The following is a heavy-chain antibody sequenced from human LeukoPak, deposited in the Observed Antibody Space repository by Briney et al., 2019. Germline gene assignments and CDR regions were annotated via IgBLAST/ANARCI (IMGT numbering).Heavy chain of an antibody. CDR1: GFTFSSYA. V-gene: IGHV3-23*01. CDR3: ARGGSYLSAFDI. Sequence: GGSLRLSCAASGFTFSSYAMSWVRQAPGKGLERVSAISGSGGSTYYADSVKGRFTISRDNSKNTLYLQMNSLRAEDTAVYYCARGGSYLSAFDIWGQGTMVTVSS. J-gene: IGHJ3*02. D-gene: IGHD1-26*01. CDR2: ISGSGGST.